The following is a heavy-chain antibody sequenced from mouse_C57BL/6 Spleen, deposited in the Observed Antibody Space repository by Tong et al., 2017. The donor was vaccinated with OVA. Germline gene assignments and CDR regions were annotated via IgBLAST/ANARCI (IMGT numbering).Heavy chain of an antibody. J-gene: IGHJ1*03. Sequence: EGQLQESGEGLVKPGGSLKLSCAASGFTFSDYGMHWVRQAPEKGLEWVAYISSGSSTIYYADTVKGRFTISRDNAKNTLFLQMTSLRSEDTAMYYCARPYYSNSGYWYFDVWGTGTTVTVSS. D-gene: IGHD2-5*01. CDR2: ISSGSSTI. V-gene: IGHV5-17*01. CDR3: ARPYYSNSGYWYFDV. CDR1: GFTFSDYG.